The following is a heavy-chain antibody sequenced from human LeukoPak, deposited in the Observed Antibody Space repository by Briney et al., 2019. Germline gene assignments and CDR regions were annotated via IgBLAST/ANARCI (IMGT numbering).Heavy chain of an antibody. CDR1: GFTFSDYY. Sequence: PGGSLRLSCAASGFTFSDYYMSWIRQAPGKGLEWVSYISSSGSTIYYADSVKGRFTISRDNAKNSLYLQMNSLRAEDTAVYYCARDPGIMLRGSRRGYDGNYYYMDVWGKGTTVTISS. CDR3: ARDPGIMLRGSRRGYDGNYYYMDV. D-gene: IGHD3-10*01. CDR2: ISSSGSTI. V-gene: IGHV3-11*04. J-gene: IGHJ6*03.